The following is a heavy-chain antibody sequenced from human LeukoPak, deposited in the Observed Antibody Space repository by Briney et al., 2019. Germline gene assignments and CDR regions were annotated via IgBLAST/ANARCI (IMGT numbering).Heavy chain of an antibody. J-gene: IGHJ2*01. CDR2: IYYSGST. Sequence: SETLSLTCTVSGGSISSSSYYWGWIRQPPGKGLEWIGSIYYSGSTYYNPSLKSRVTISVDTSKNQLSLKLSSVTAADTAVYYCARRGSGYWYFDLWGRGTLVTVSS. D-gene: IGHD3-16*01. CDR3: ARRGSGYWYFDL. CDR1: GGSISSSSYY. V-gene: IGHV4-39*01.